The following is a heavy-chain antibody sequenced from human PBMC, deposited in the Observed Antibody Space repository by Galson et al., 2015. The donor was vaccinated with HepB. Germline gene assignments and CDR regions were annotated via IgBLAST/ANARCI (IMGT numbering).Heavy chain of an antibody. CDR3: AYLDGYSYGSPFDY. CDR2: INHSGST. J-gene: IGHJ4*02. CDR1: GGSFSGYY. V-gene: IGHV4-34*01. D-gene: IGHD5-18*01. Sequence: SETLSLTCAVYGGSFSGYYWSWIRQPPGKGLEWIGEINHSGSTNYNPSLKSRVTISVDTSKNQFSLKLSSVTAADTAVYYCAYLDGYSYGSPFDYWGQGTLVTVPS.